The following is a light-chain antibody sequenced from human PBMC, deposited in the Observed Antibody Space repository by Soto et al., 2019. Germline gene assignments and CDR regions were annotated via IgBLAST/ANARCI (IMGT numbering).Light chain of an antibody. CDR3: QQYNSYSPYT. CDR2: KAS. CDR1: QSISSW. J-gene: IGKJ2*01. Sequence: DIQMTQSPSTLSASVGDRVTITCRASQSISSWLAWYQQKPGKAPKLLIYKASSLESGVPSRFSGSESGTEFTLTISSLQPDDFATYYCQQYNSYSPYTFGQGTKRDFK. V-gene: IGKV1-5*03.